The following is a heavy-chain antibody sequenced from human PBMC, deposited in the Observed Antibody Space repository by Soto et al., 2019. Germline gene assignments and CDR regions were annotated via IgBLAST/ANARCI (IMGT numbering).Heavy chain of an antibody. CDR2: ISAYNGNT. CDR1: GYTFTSYG. CDR3: AREYYYDSSGYSYYYYGMDV. D-gene: IGHD3-22*01. Sequence: ASVKVSCTASGYTFTSYGISWVRPAPGQGLEWMVWISAYNGNTNYAQKLQGRVTMTTDTSTSTAYMELKSLRSDDTAVYYCAREYYYDSSGYSYYYYGMDVCGQAPTVTVS. V-gene: IGHV1-18*04. J-gene: IGHJ6*02.